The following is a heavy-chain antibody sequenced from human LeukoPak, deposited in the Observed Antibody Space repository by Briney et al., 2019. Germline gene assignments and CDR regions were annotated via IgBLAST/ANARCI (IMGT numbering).Heavy chain of an antibody. J-gene: IGHJ4*02. CDR3: AKDDGDYVFDY. CDR2: ISGDGGST. V-gene: IGHV3-43*02. CDR1: GFTFSSYG. D-gene: IGHD4-17*01. Sequence: GGSLRLSCAASGFTFSSYGMTWVRQAPGKGLEWVSLISGDGGSTYYADSVKGRFTISRDNSKNSLYLQMNSLRTGDTALYYCAKDDGDYVFDYWGQGTLVTVSS.